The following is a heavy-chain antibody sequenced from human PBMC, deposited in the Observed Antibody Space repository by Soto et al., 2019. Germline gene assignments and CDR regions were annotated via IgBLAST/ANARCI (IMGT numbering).Heavy chain of an antibody. Sequence: QVQLVQSGAEVKKPGASVKVSCKASGYTFTSYAMHWVRQAPGQRHEWMGWINAGNGNTKYSQKFQGRVTITRDTSERTAYMELSSLRSEDTAVYYCAKTADNGYYDYGGQGTLVIVSS. CDR2: INAGNGNT. CDR3: AKTADNGYYDY. J-gene: IGHJ4*02. CDR1: GYTFTSYA. D-gene: IGHD3-22*01. V-gene: IGHV1-3*01.